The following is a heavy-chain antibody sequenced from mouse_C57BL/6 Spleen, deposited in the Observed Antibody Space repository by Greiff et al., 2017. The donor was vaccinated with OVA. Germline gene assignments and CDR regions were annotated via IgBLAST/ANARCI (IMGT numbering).Heavy chain of an antibody. J-gene: IGHJ2*01. Sequence: QVQLKESGAELVRPGTSVKMSCKASGYTFTNYWIGWAKQRPGHGLEWIGDIYPGGGYTNYNEKFKGKATLTADKSSSTAYMQFSSLTSEDSAIYYCARGGSSGYSDYWGQGTTLTVSS. CDR2: IYPGGGYT. D-gene: IGHD3-2*02. V-gene: IGHV1-63*01. CDR3: ARGGSSGYSDY. CDR1: GYTFTNYW.